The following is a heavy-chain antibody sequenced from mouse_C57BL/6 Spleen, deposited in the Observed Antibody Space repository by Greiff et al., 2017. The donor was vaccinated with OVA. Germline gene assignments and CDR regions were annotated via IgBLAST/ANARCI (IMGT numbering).Heavy chain of an antibody. CDR2: ISSGSSTT. D-gene: IGHD2-3*01. J-gene: IGHJ1*03. V-gene: IGHV5-17*01. CDR1: GFTFSDYG. Sequence: EVQLVESGGGLVKPGGSLKLSCAASGFTFSDYGMHWVRQAPEKGLEWVAYISSGSSTTYYADTVKGRVTISRDNAKNTLFLQMTSLRSEDTAMYYCARDGYDYGYFDVWGTGTTVTVSS. CDR3: ARDGYDYGYFDV.